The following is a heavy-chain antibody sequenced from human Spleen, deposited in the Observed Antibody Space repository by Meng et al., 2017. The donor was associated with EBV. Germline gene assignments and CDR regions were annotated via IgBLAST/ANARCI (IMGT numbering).Heavy chain of an antibody. J-gene: IGHJ4*02. CDR2: INAGNDNI. D-gene: IGHD3-9*01. V-gene: IGHV1-3*01. CDR3: ARLYYDVLTGYYFFDY. CDR1: ENIFESYA. Sequence: VNLVKPGVEVKNPWASVKFAGKASENIFESYAMHWVRQAPGQRLEWMGWINAGNDNIKYSQNFQGRVTITSDTSASTAYMELSSLKSEDTAVYYCARLYYDVLTGYYFFDYWGQGTLVTVSS.